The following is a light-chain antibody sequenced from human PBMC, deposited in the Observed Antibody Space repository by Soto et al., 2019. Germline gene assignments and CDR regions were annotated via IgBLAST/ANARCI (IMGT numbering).Light chain of an antibody. CDR2: GAS. CDR3: QQYNQWPGT. J-gene: IGKJ1*01. Sequence: DIVLTQSPATLSLSPGERATLSCRASRSISSNLAWYQQKPGQSPRLLIYGASSRATGVPVRFSGSGSGVAFTLTISGLQSEDFAVYHCQQYNQWPGTFGQGTKVDIK. CDR1: RSISSN. V-gene: IGKV3-15*01.